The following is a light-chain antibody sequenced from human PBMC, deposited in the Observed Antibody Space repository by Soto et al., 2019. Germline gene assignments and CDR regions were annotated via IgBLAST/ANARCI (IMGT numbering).Light chain of an antibody. Sequence: QSVLTQPPSASGTPGQSVTISCSGSSSNIGGNAVNWYQQLPGTTPKLLIYSNNQRPSGAPDRFSGSKSGTSASLAISGLQYEDEADYYCAAWDDSLSGYVFGNGKKVTFL. J-gene: IGLJ1*01. CDR3: AAWDDSLSGYV. V-gene: IGLV1-44*01. CDR1: SSNIGGNA. CDR2: SNN.